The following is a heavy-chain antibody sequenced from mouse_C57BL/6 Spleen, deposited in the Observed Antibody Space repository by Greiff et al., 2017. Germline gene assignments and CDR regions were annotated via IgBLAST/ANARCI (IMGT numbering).Heavy chain of an antibody. V-gene: IGHV1-39*01. CDR1: GYSFTDYN. CDR2: ITPNYGTT. D-gene: IGHD2-4*01. CDR3: GEDNDGAWFAY. Sequence: EVQLQESGPELVKPGASVKISCKASGYSFTDYNMNWVKQSNGKSLEWIGVITPNYGTTSYNQKFKGKATLTVDQSTSTAYMQHNSLTSEDSAVYCGGEDNDGAWFAYWGQGTLVTVSA. J-gene: IGHJ3*01.